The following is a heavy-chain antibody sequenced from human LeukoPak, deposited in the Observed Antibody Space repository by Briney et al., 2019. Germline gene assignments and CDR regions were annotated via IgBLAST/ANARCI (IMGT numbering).Heavy chain of an antibody. J-gene: IGHJ4*02. D-gene: IGHD3-22*01. Sequence: GGSLRLSCAASGFTFSSYWMHWVRQAPGKGLVWVSRINSDGSSTNYADSVKGRFTISRDNAKNMLSLQMNSLRGEDTAVYYCRYFDGSGSQTDYWGQGTLVTVSS. V-gene: IGHV3-74*01. CDR2: INSDGSST. CDR1: GFTFSSYW. CDR3: RYFDGSGSQTDY.